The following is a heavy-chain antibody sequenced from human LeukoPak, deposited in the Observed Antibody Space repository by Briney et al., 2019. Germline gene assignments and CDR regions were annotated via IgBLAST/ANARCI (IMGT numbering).Heavy chain of an antibody. CDR2: SGYTGDST. V-gene: IGHV3-23*01. J-gene: IGHJ3*02. Sequence: GGSLRLSCAASGFTFSSYAMNWVRQAPGKGLEWVSGSGYTGDSTFYADSVKGRFTVSRDSSKNTLFLHMNSLRAEDTALYYCAKDGSSGIAATADAFDIWGQGTMVTVSS. CDR3: AKDGSSGIAATADAFDI. CDR1: GFTFSSYA. D-gene: IGHD6-13*01.